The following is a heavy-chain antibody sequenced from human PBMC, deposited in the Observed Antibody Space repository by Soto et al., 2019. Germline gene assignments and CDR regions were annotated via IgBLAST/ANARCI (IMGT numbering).Heavy chain of an antibody. V-gene: IGHV4-39*01. CDR3: ARQFSVYGDYGRYFDF. CDR1: GGYIVNRGDY. J-gene: IGHJ4*02. D-gene: IGHD4-17*01. Sequence: PSETHCVTNTVSGGYIVNRGDYWGWIRQTPGKGLEWIGTIYYSGSTYYNPSLKSRVTISVDTSKNQFSLKLSSVTAADTAVYYCARQFSVYGDYGRYFDFWGQGTLVTVSS. CDR2: IYYSGST.